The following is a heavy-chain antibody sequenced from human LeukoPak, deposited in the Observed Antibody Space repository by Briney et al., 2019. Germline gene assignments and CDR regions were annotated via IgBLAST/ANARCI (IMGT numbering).Heavy chain of an antibody. V-gene: IGHV7-4-1*02. D-gene: IGHD3-10*01. J-gene: IGHJ4*02. Sequence: ASVKVSCKASGYTFTSYATNWGRQAPGQGLEWIGWINTNTGNPTYAQGFTGRFVFSLDTSVSTAYLQISSLKAEDTAVYYCARAVLRSRRGVITSFDYWGQGTLVTVSS. CDR2: INTNTGNP. CDR3: ARAVLRSRRGVITSFDY. CDR1: GYTFTSYA.